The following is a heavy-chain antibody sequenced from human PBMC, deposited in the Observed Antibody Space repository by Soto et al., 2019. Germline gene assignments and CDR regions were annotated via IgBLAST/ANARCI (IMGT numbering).Heavy chain of an antibody. V-gene: IGHV3-20*04. CDR1: GFIFDDYG. J-gene: IGHJ4*02. Sequence: EVQLVESGGGVLRPGESLRLSCAASGFIFDDYGMSWARQAPGKGLEWVSGVNWNGGSTGYADSVKGRFTISRDNAKNLLFLQMNSLRVEDTAFYYCVRGASVNFDYWGQGTLVTVSS. CDR3: VRGASVNFDY. CDR2: VNWNGGST.